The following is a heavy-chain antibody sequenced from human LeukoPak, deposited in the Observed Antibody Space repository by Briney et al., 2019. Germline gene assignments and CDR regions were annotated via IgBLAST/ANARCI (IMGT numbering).Heavy chain of an antibody. CDR2: IYYSGST. CDR3: ARGYQLLYFDY. Sequence: SSETLSLTCTVSDGSISSGDYYWSWIRQPPGKGLEWIGYIYYSGSTYYNPSLKSRVTISVDTSKNQFSLKLSSVTAADTAVYYCARGYQLLYFDYWGQGTLVTVSS. CDR1: DGSISSGDYY. J-gene: IGHJ4*02. V-gene: IGHV4-30-4*08. D-gene: IGHD2-2*02.